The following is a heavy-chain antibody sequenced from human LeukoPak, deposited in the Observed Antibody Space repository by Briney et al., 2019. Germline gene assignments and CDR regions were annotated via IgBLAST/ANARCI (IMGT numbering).Heavy chain of an antibody. J-gene: IGHJ3*02. V-gene: IGHV3-23*01. CDR2: ISGSGDNT. Sequence: GGSLRLSCAASGFTFSTYAMSWVRQAPGKGLEWVSAISGSGDNTYYTDSVKGRFTVSRDNSKNTLYLQMNSLRAEDTAKYYCXKXRSXRSGYYDGFDIWGQGTMVTVSS. CDR1: GFTFSTYA. CDR3: XKXRSXRSGYYDGFDI. D-gene: IGHD3-3*01.